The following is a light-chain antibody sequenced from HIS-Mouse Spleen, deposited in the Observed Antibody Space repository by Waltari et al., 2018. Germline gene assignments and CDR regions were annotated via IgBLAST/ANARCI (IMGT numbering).Light chain of an antibody. CDR3: AAWDDSLNGWV. J-gene: IGLJ3*02. CDR2: EVS. V-gene: IGLV2-14*01. Sequence: QSALTQPASVSVSPGQSITISCTGTSSDVGGYNYVSWYQQHPGKAPKLMIYEVSNRPSGVSNRFSGSKSGTSASLAISGLQSEDEADYYCAAWDDSLNGWVFGGGTKLTVL. CDR1: SSDVGGYNY.